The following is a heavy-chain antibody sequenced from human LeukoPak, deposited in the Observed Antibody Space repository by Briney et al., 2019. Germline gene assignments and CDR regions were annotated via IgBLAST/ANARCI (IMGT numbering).Heavy chain of an antibody. V-gene: IGHV1-69*13. CDR1: GGTFSSYA. CDR3: ARSRQRELLYYFDY. Sequence: VASVKVSCKASGGTFSSYAISWVRQAPGQGLEWMGGIIPIFGTANYAQKFQGRVTITADESTSTAYMELSSLRSEDTAVYYCARSRQRELLYYFDYWGQGTLVTVSS. CDR2: IIPIFGTA. J-gene: IGHJ4*02. D-gene: IGHD3-10*01.